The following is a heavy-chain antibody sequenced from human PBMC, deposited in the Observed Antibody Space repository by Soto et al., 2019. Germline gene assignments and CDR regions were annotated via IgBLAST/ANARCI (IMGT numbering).Heavy chain of an antibody. D-gene: IGHD3-22*01. J-gene: IGHJ4*01. CDR2: ISGSGGST. Sequence: GGSLRLSCAASGFSFSSYAMSWVRQAPGKGLEWVSAISGSGGSTYYADSVKGRFTISRDNSKNTLYLQMNSLKPEDTAMYYCTTDSLFTMILVRFDFWGHGTQVTVSS. CDR1: GFSFSSYA. V-gene: IGHV3-23*01. CDR3: TTDSLFTMILVRFDF.